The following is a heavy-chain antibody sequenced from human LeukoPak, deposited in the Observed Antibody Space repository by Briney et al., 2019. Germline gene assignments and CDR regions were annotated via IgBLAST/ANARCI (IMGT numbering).Heavy chain of an antibody. CDR3: AMGSGLGYYMDV. J-gene: IGHJ6*03. CDR2: IYSGGRT. CDR1: GFTVSSNS. Sequence: PGGSLRLSCAASGFTVSSNSMSWVRQAPGKGLEWVSVIYSGGRTYYADSVKGRFTISKDNSKNTLYLQMNSLRAEDTAVYYCAMGSGLGYYMDVWGKGTTVTVSS. V-gene: IGHV3-66*01. D-gene: IGHD3-22*01.